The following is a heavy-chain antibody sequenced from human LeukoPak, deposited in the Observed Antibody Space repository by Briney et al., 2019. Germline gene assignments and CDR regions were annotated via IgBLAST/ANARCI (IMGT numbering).Heavy chain of an antibody. D-gene: IGHD3-22*01. CDR2: VYTSGST. J-gene: IGHJ4*02. CDR3: ASPRSGYRYTFDY. V-gene: IGHV4-4*07. CDR1: GGSISGYY. Sequence: SETLSLTCTVSGGSISGYYWSWIRQPAGKGLEWIGRVYTSGSTNYNPSLKSRVTMSIDTSKNQFSLNLNFVTAADTAVYYCASPRSGYRYTFDYWGQGALVTVSS.